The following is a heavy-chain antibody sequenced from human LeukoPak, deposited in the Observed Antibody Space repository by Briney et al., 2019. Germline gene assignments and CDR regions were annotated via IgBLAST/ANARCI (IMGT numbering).Heavy chain of an antibody. Sequence: PGGSLRLSCAASGFTFSSYAMSWVRQAPGKGLEWVSAISGSGGSTFYADSVKGRFTFSRDNSKNTLYLQMNSLRAEDTAVYYCAKGRARAPVVPAAMDYWGQGTLVTVSS. CDR3: AKGRARAPVVPAAMDY. J-gene: IGHJ4*02. CDR1: GFTFSSYA. V-gene: IGHV3-23*01. D-gene: IGHD2-2*01. CDR2: ISGSGGST.